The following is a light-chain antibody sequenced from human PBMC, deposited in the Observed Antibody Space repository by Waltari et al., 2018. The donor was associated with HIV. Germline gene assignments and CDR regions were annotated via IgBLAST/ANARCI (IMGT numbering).Light chain of an antibody. CDR1: SSDVGGYNY. CDR2: DVS. CDR3: SSYTSSSSVV. J-gene: IGLJ2*01. Sequence: QSALTQPASVSGSPGQSLTISCTGTSSDVGGYNYVSWYQQHPGKAPKLMIYDVSNRPSGVSNRFSGSKSVNTAALTISGLQAEDEAEYYCSSYTSSSSVVFGGGTKLTVL. V-gene: IGLV2-14*01.